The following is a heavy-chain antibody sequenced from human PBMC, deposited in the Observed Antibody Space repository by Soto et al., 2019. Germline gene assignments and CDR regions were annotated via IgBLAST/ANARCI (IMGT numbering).Heavy chain of an antibody. CDR1: GYSFTSYW. CDR2: IYPGDAHT. J-gene: IGHJ6*02. Sequence: GESLKISCRGSGYSFTSYWIGWVRQMPGKGLEWMGIIYPGDAHTRYSPSFQGQVTISADKSISTAYLQWSSLRASDNVMYYCARLPTGRTVTDHGMDVWGQGTTVTVSS. CDR3: ARLPTGRTVTDHGMDV. D-gene: IGHD3-10*01. V-gene: IGHV5-51*01.